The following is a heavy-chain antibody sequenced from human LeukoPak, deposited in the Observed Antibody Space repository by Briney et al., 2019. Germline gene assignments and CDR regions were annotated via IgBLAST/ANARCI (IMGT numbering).Heavy chain of an antibody. D-gene: IGHD5-18*01. J-gene: IGHJ4*02. CDR1: GXSFTSYW. CDR3: ARSEGYSCAGFDY. CDR2: IYPGDSDT. V-gene: IGHV5-51*01. Sequence: GESLKISCKGSGXSFTSYWIGWVRQMPGKGVEWMGIIYPGDSDTRYSPSFQGQVTISADKSISTAYLQWSSLKASDTAMYYCARSEGYSCAGFDYWGQGTLVTVSS.